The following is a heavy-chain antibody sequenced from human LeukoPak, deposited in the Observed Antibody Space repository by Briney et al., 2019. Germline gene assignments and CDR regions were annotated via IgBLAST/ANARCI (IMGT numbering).Heavy chain of an antibody. CDR2: IYYSGST. J-gene: IGHJ4*02. V-gene: IGHV4-59*08. D-gene: IGHD1-26*01. Sequence: PSETLSLTCTVSGGSISSYYWSWIRQPPGKGLEWIGYIYYSGSTNYNPSLKSRVTISVDTSKNQFSLKLSSVTAADTAVYYCARRGSYYSFDYWGQGTLVTVSS. CDR1: GGSISSYY. CDR3: ARRGSYYSFDY.